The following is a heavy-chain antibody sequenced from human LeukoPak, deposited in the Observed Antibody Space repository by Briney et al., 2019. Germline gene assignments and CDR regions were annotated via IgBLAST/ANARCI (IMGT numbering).Heavy chain of an antibody. D-gene: IGHD3-3*01. Sequence: PGGSLRLSCTASGFTFSDYWISWVRQAPGKGLEWVSYISSGGGNTPEYAESVKGRFTISRDNAKNSLYLQMNNLRVEDTAVYYCVRGLRFLGINNYWGQGILVTVSS. V-gene: IGHV3-11*06. CDR3: VRGLRFLGINNY. CDR1: GFTFSDYW. J-gene: IGHJ4*02. CDR2: ISSGGGNTP.